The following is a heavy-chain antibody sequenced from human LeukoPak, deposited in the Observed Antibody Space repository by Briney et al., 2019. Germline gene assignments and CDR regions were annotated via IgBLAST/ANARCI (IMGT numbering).Heavy chain of an antibody. Sequence: GGSLRLSCAASGFTFSSYWMSWVRQAPGKGLDWVANIKQDGSEEYYVDSLKGRFTISRDNAKNSLYLQIHSLRAEDTAVYYCARENSGTFSLDYWGQGTLVTVSS. V-gene: IGHV3-7*01. CDR2: IKQDGSEE. D-gene: IGHD1-26*01. CDR1: GFTFSSYW. CDR3: ARENSGTFSLDY. J-gene: IGHJ4*02.